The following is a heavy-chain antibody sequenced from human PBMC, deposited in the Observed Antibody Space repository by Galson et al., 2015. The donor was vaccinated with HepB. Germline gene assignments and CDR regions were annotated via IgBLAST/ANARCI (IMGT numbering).Heavy chain of an antibody. D-gene: IGHD3-22*01. CDR2: IIPLFGSG. V-gene: IGHV1-69*13. CDR3: ARQYDTSGYYAY. Sequence: SVTVSCKASGGTFSSHTISWVRQAPGQGLEWMGGIIPLFGSGNYAQKFQGRVPITADESKTTTYMELSSLTSDDTAVYYCARQYDTSGYYAYWGQGTLVTVSS. CDR1: GGTFSSHT. J-gene: IGHJ4*02.